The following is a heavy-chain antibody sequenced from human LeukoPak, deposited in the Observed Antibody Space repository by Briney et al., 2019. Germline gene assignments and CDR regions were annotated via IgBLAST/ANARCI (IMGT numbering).Heavy chain of an antibody. CDR2: IRFDGSLK. CDR3: AKDHLLTYGDFDP. CDR1: VFNFSAFG. V-gene: IGHV3-30*02. D-gene: IGHD4-17*01. Sequence: GGSLRLSCEVSVFNFSAFGMEWVRQAPGKGLEWVAFIRFDGSLKFYGDSVKGRFSISRDNSKNFLFLQMTSLRPDDTAVYFCAKDHLLTYGDFDPWGQGTLVTVSS. J-gene: IGHJ5*02.